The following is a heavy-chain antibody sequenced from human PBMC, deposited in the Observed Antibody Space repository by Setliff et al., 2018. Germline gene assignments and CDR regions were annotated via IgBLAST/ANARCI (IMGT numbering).Heavy chain of an antibody. CDR2: ISNSGSTI. CDR3: ARDYTYYDFWSGPSSDAFDI. V-gene: IGHV3-11*04. Sequence: GGSLRLSCAASGFTFSDYYMSWIRQPPGKGLGWVSYISNSGSTIYYAASVKGRFTISRDNAKNSLYLQMNSLRAEDTAVYYCARDYTYYDFWSGPSSDAFDIWGQGTMVTVSS. J-gene: IGHJ3*02. D-gene: IGHD3-3*01. CDR1: GFTFSDYY.